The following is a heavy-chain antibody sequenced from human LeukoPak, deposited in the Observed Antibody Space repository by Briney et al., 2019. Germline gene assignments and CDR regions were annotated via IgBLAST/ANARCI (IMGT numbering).Heavy chain of an antibody. CDR2: IRNKAYGGTT. CDR3: TSVGAGAFDY. V-gene: IGHV3-49*04. CDR1: GFTFGDYA. D-gene: IGHD1-26*01. Sequence: GGSLRLSCTASGFTFGDYAMSWVRQAPGKGLEWVGFIRNKAYGGTTEYAASVKGRFTISRDDSKSIAYLQMNSLKTEDTAVYYCTSVGAGAFDYWGQGTLVTVSS. J-gene: IGHJ4*02.